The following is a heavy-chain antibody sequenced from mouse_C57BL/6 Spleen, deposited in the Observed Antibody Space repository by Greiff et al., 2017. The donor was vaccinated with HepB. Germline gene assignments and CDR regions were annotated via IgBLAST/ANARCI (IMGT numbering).Heavy chain of an antibody. Sequence: QVQLQQSGPELVKPGASVKISCKASGYAFSSSWMNWVKQRPGKGLEWIGRIYPGDGDTNYNGKFKGKATLTADHSSSTAYMQLSSLTSEDSAVYFCASMVPFAYWGQGTLVTVSA. J-gene: IGHJ3*01. CDR3: ASMVPFAY. CDR1: GYAFSSSW. V-gene: IGHV1-82*01. D-gene: IGHD1-1*02. CDR2: IYPGDGDT.